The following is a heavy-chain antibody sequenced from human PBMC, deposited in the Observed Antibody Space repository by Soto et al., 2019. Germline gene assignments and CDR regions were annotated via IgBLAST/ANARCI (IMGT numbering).Heavy chain of an antibody. CDR2: ISGTSGRT. V-gene: IGHV3-23*01. CDR3: AKGDWEKAA. Sequence: EVHLWESGGGSVQPGESLRLSCAASGCIFSAYAMSWVRQAPGKGLEWVSFISGTSGRTYYADSVKDRFTISRDNSKNTLYLQMNSLRAEDTAVYYCAKGDWEKAAWGQGTTVTVSS. J-gene: IGHJ6*02. D-gene: IGHD1-26*01. CDR1: GCIFSAYA.